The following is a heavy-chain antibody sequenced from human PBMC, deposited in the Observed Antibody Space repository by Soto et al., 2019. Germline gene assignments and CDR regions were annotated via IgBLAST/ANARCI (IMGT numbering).Heavy chain of an antibody. CDR2: IYYSGST. J-gene: IGHJ5*02. CDR1: GGSISSYY. Sequence: PSETLSLTCTVFGGSISSYYWSWIRQPPGKGLEWIGYIYYSGSTNYNPSLKSRVTISVDTSKNQFSLKLSSVTAADTAVYYCERSIAARLNWFDPWGQGTLVTVSS. V-gene: IGHV4-59*01. D-gene: IGHD6-6*01. CDR3: ERSIAARLNWFDP.